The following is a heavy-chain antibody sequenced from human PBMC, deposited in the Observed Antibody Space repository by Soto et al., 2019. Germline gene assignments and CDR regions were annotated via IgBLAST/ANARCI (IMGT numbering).Heavy chain of an antibody. CDR3: ARNRAWEQLASGADYFDY. Sequence: QVQLVQSGAEVKKPGSSVKVSCKASGGTFSSYAISWVRQAPGQGLERMGGIIPIFGTANYAQKFQGRVTITADESTSTAYMELSSLRSEDTAVYYCARNRAWEQLASGADYFDYWGQGTLVTVSS. CDR2: IIPIFGTA. D-gene: IGHD6-13*01. CDR1: GGTFSSYA. V-gene: IGHV1-69*01. J-gene: IGHJ4*02.